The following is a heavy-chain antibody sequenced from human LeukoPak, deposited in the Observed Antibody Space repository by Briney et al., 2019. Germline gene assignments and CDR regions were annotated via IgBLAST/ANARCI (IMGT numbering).Heavy chain of an antibody. CDR1: GGSISSSNW. J-gene: IGHJ4*02. V-gene: IGHV4-4*02. CDR3: ARPRGYSYGYWDY. CDR2: IYHSGST. Sequence: SETLSLTCAVSGGSISSSNWWSWVRQPPGKGLEWIGEIYHSGSTNYNPSLKSRVTISVDKSKNQFSLKLSSVTAADTAVYYCARPRGYSYGYWDYWGQGTLVTVSS. D-gene: IGHD5-18*01.